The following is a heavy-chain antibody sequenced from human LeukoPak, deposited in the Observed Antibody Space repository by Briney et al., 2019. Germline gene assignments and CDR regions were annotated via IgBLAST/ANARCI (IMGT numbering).Heavy chain of an antibody. Sequence: SVKVSCKASGGTFSSYAISWVRQAPGQGLEWMGGIIPIFGTANYAQKFQGRVTITADESTSTAYMELSSLRSEDTAVYYCARAPDYDYVWGNYRLWGQGTMVTVSS. CDR3: ARAPDYDYVWGNYRL. J-gene: IGHJ3*01. D-gene: IGHD3-16*02. CDR2: IIPIFGTA. V-gene: IGHV1-69*01. CDR1: GGTFSSYA.